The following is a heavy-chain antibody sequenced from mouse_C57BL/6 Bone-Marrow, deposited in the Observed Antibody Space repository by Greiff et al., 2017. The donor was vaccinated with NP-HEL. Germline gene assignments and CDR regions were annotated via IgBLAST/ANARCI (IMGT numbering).Heavy chain of an antibody. Sequence: EVQLVESGGGLVQPGGSMKLSCVASGFTFSNYWMNWVRQSPEKGLEWVAQIRLKSDNYATHYAESVKGRFTISRDDSKSSVYLQMNNLRAEDTGIYYCTPAAQAPWFAYWGQGTLVTVSA. CDR2: IRLKSDNYAT. V-gene: IGHV6-3*01. CDR3: TPAAQAPWFAY. J-gene: IGHJ3*01. D-gene: IGHD3-2*02. CDR1: GFTFSNYW.